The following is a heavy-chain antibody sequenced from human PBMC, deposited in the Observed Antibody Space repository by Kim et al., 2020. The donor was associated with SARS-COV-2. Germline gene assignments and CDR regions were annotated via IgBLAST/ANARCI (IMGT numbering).Heavy chain of an antibody. CDR1: GFTFSSFS. D-gene: IGHD1-26*01. CDR2: ISSSSSYI. V-gene: IGHV3-21*01. Sequence: GGSLRLSCVASGFTFSSFSMNWVRQAPGKGLEWVSSISSSSSYIFYADSVKGRFTIFRDNAKNSLYLQMNSLRVEDAAVYYCATMAYSGTYYLYWGQGTLVTVSS. CDR3: ATMAYSGTYYLY. J-gene: IGHJ4*02.